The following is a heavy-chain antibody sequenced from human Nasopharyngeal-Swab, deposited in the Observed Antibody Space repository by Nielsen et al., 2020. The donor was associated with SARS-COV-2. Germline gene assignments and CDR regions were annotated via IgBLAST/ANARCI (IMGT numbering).Heavy chain of an antibody. V-gene: IGHV4-30-2*01. Sequence: WIRQPPGKSLEWIGYIYQSGSTDYNPSLKSRVTISIDRSKNQFSLKLISVTAADTAVYYCAREISGGSSHDAFDVWGQGTMVTVSS. CDR2: IYQSGST. D-gene: IGHD2-15*01. J-gene: IGHJ3*01. CDR3: AREISGGSSHDAFDV.